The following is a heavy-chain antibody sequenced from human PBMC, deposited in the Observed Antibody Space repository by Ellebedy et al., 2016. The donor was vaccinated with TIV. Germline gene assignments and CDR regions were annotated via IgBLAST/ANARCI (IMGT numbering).Heavy chain of an antibody. Sequence: GESLKISCAASGFTFSSYWMSWVRQAPGKGLEWVANIKQDGSEKYYVDSVQGRFTISRDNAKNSLYLQMNSLRAEDTAVYYCAGRAYNWNDGSLFDQWGQGTLVTVSS. D-gene: IGHD1-1*01. J-gene: IGHJ4*02. CDR2: IKQDGSEK. CDR1: GFTFSSYW. CDR3: AGRAYNWNDGSLFDQ. V-gene: IGHV3-7*03.